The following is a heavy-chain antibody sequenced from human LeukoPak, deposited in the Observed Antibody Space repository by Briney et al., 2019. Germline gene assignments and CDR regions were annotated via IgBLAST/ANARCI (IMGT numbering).Heavy chain of an antibody. CDR3: AQRYYYLNY. CDR2: IGNSGSDT. Sequence: PGGSLRLSCAASGFTFVTYAMSWVRQAPGKGLEWVATIGNSGSDTYYTDSVKGRFTISRGNSKNTLYLQMNSLTAEDTAVYYCAQRYYYLNYWGQGTLVTVSS. V-gene: IGHV3-23*05. D-gene: IGHD2-15*01. J-gene: IGHJ4*02. CDR1: GFTFVTYA.